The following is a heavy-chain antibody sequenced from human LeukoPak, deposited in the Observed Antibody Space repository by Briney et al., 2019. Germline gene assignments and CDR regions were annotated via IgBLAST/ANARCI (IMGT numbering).Heavy chain of an antibody. CDR1: GGTFSSYA. Sequence: ASVKVSCKASGGTFSSYAISWVRQAPGQGLEWMGGIIPIFGTANYAQKFQGRVTITADKSTSTAYMELSSLRSDDTAVYYCAKEGDYYNSIVPNYWGQGTLVTVSS. CDR2: IIPIFGTA. CDR3: AKEGDYYNSIVPNY. V-gene: IGHV1-69*06. J-gene: IGHJ4*02. D-gene: IGHD3-22*01.